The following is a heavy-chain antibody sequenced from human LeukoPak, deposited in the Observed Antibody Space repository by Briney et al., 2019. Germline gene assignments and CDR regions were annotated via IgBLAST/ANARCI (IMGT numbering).Heavy chain of an antibody. J-gene: IGHJ4*02. Sequence: GGSLRLSCAASGFTFSSYAMTWVRRAPGKGLEWVSTIEVGGAITHYADSVKGRFTISRDNSKNTLYLQMNSLRAEDTAVYYCARARVGGYSGYVDFDYWGQGTLVTVSS. D-gene: IGHD5-12*01. CDR3: ARARVGGYSGYVDFDY. CDR2: IEVGGAIT. CDR1: GFTFSSYA. V-gene: IGHV3-23*01.